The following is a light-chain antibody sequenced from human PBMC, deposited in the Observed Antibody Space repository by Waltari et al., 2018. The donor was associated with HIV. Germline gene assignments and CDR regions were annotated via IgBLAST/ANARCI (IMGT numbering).Light chain of an antibody. Sequence: QSVLTHPPSASGAPGQGVNITCSGRRSFIGRSRVNWYQQLPGAAPKLLIYINNQRPSGVPDRFSGSKSGTSASLAISGLQSDDEADYYCAIWDDSLNGWVFGGGTKLTVL. J-gene: IGLJ3*02. CDR2: INN. V-gene: IGLV1-44*01. CDR1: RSFIGRSR. CDR3: AIWDDSLNGWV.